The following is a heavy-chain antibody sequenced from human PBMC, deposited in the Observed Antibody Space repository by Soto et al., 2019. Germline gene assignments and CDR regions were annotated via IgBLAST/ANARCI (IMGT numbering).Heavy chain of an antibody. CDR2: IIPIFGTA. J-gene: IGHJ4*02. CDR3: ASHYDSSGYYYRGLYY. V-gene: IGHV1-69*13. CDR1: GGTFSSYA. D-gene: IGHD3-22*01. Sequence: SVKVSCKASGGTFSSYAISWVRQAPGQGLEWMGGIIPIFGTADYAQKFQGRVTITADESTSTGNMELSSLRSEDTAVYYCASHYDSSGYYYRGLYYWGQRTLDTGSS.